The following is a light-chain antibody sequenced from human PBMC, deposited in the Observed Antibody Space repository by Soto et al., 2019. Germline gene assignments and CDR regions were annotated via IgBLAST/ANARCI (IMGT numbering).Light chain of an antibody. CDR3: QERREWPLYT. Sequence: EMVMTQSPTTLSVSPGERATLSCRASQSVSSKLIWSQHKPGQAPRLLLYGASARATGIRARFSGSGSGTEFALTISSRQSEDSATYYCQERREWPLYTFGQGTKLEIK. CDR1: QSVSSK. J-gene: IGKJ2*01. CDR2: GAS. V-gene: IGKV3-15*01.